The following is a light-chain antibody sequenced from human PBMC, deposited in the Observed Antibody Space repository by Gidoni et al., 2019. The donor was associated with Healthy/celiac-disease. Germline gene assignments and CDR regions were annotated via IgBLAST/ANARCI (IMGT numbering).Light chain of an antibody. CDR1: SLRSYY. Sequence: SSELTQDPAVSVALGQTVRITCQGDSLRSYYASWYQQKPGQAPVLVIYGKNNRPSGIPDRFSGSSSANTASLPITGAQAEDEADYYCNSRDSSGNHVVFGGGTKLTVL. J-gene: IGLJ2*01. CDR3: NSRDSSGNHVV. V-gene: IGLV3-19*01. CDR2: GKN.